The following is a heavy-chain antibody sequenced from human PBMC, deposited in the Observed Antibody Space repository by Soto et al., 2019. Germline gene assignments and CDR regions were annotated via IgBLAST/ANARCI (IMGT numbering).Heavy chain of an antibody. V-gene: IGHV4-34*01. CDR2: INHSGST. CDR1: GGSFSGYY. CDR3: ARTVTTTLDY. J-gene: IGHJ4*02. D-gene: IGHD4-17*01. Sequence: QVQLQQWGAGLLKPSETLSLTCAVYGGSFSGYYWSWIRQPPGKGLEWIGEINHSGSTNYNPSLKGGVILAVDTSKNQFVLKLSSVTAADTAVYYCARTVTTTLDYWGQGTLVTVSS.